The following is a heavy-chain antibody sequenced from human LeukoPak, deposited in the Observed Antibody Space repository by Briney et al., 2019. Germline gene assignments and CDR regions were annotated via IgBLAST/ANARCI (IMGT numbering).Heavy chain of an antibody. J-gene: IGHJ4*02. D-gene: IGHD2-2*01. CDR2: IIPILGIA. V-gene: IGHV1-69*04. CDR3: ARSVVVPAAIDY. Sequence: SVKVSCKASGYTFTSYGISWVRQAPGQGLEWMGRIIPILGIANYAQKFQGRVTITADKSTSTAYMELSSLRSEDTAVYYCARSVVVPAAIDYWGQGTLVTVSS. CDR1: GYTFTSYG.